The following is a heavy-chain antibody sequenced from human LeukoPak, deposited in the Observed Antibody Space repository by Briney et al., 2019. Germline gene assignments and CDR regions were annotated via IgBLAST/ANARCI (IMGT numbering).Heavy chain of an antibody. Sequence: GGSLRLSCAASGFTIYNYAMSWVRQAPGKGLEWVSLITGGGGSTDYADSVKGRFTISRDNSKNTLYLQMNSLRAEDTAEYYCAKDSNGWYQRGSNYFDYWGQGTLVTVSS. CDR1: GFTIYNYA. CDR3: AKDSNGWYQRGSNYFDY. D-gene: IGHD6-19*01. CDR2: ITGGGGST. J-gene: IGHJ4*02. V-gene: IGHV3-23*01.